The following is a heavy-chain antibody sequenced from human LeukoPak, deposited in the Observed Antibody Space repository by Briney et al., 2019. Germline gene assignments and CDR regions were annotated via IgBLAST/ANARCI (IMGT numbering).Heavy chain of an antibody. Sequence: GGSLRLSRAASGFTFNNYGMHWVRQAPGKGLEWVAVISYDGRNKHYPDSVKGRFTISRDISTDTLWLQMDSLRTEDTAVYYCAKGPLRGTAAAIDYWGQGTLVTVSS. D-gene: IGHD2-2*01. J-gene: IGHJ4*02. CDR2: ISYDGRNK. V-gene: IGHV3-30*18. CDR1: GFTFNNYG. CDR3: AKGPLRGTAAAIDY.